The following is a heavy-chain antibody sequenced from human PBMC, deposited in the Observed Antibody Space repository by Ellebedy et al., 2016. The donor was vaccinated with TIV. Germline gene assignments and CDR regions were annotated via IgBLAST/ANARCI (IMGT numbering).Heavy chain of an antibody. CDR3: VKEVPYTSGWYYFDY. D-gene: IGHD6-19*01. Sequence: GESLKISCSASGFTFSSYVMHWVRQAPGKGLEYVSAISSNGGTTYYADSVKGRFTISRDNSRNTVYLQMSSLRTEDTAVYYCVKEVPYTSGWYYFDYWGQGTLVTVSS. V-gene: IGHV3-64D*06. CDR2: ISSNGGTT. CDR1: GFTFSSYV. J-gene: IGHJ4*02.